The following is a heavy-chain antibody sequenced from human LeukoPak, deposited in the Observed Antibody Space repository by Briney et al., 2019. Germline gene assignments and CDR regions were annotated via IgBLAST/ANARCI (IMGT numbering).Heavy chain of an antibody. Sequence: GGSLRLSCAASGFTFSSYSMNWVRQAPGKGLEWVSSISSSSSYVYYAGSVKGRFTISRDNAKNSLYLQMNSLRAEDTAVYYCARGRGALGYMDVWGKGTTVTVSS. CDR1: GFTFSSYS. CDR2: ISSSSSYV. J-gene: IGHJ6*03. V-gene: IGHV3-21*01. D-gene: IGHD3-10*01. CDR3: ARGRGALGYMDV.